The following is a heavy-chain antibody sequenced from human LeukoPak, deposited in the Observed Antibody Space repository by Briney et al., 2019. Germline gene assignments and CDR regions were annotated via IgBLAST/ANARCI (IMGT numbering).Heavy chain of an antibody. Sequence: ASVKVSCKVSGYTLTELSMHWVRRAPGKGLEWMGGFDPEDGETIYAQKFQGRVTMTEDTSTDTAYMELSSLRSEDTAVYYCATAGYYGSGSYYKRGYYFDYWGQGTLVTVSS. CDR1: GYTLTELS. J-gene: IGHJ4*02. V-gene: IGHV1-24*01. D-gene: IGHD3-10*01. CDR2: FDPEDGET. CDR3: ATAGYYGSGSYYKRGYYFDY.